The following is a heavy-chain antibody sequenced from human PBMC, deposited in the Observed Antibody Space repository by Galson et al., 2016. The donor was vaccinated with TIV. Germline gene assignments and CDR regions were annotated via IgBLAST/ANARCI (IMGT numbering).Heavy chain of an antibody. CDR2: INPIFGTA. D-gene: IGHD3-10*01. J-gene: IGHJ4*02. Sequence: SVKVSCKASGGTFSSYTISWVRQAPGQGLEWMGSINPIFGTANYAQKFQGRVTITADTSTSTIYMELSSLRSEDTAVYYCARGRGYYFGSGSSYFDYWGQGSLVTVSS. CDR3: ARGRGYYFGSGSSYFDY. V-gene: IGHV1-69*08. CDR1: GGTFSSYT.